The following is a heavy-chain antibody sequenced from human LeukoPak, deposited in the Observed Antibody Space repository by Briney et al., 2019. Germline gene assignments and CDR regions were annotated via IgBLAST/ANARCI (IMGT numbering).Heavy chain of an antibody. D-gene: IGHD6-19*01. CDR1: GFTFSSNA. Sequence: GGSLRLSCAASGFTFSSNAMSWVRQAPGKGLEWVSGISDSGGSTYYADSVKGRFTISRDNSKNLLYLQMSSLRAEDTAVYYCAKRDPYSSAWYPWGQGTLVTVSS. V-gene: IGHV3-23*01. J-gene: IGHJ5*02. CDR3: AKRDPYSSAWYP. CDR2: ISDSGGST.